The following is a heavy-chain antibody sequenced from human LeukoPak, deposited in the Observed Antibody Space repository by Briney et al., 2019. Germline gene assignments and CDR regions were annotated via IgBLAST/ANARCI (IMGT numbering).Heavy chain of an antibody. D-gene: IGHD2-2*01. CDR3: ARYYCSTTNCLLFDY. CDR2: ISGDGGST. CDR1: GFTFDDYA. V-gene: IGHV3-43*02. J-gene: IGHJ4*02. Sequence: GRSLRLSCAASGFTFDDYAMHWVRQAPGKGLEWVSLISGDGGSTYYVDSVKGRFTISRDNAKNSLCLQVNSLRAEDTAVYYCARYYCSTTNCLLFDYWGQGTLVTVSS.